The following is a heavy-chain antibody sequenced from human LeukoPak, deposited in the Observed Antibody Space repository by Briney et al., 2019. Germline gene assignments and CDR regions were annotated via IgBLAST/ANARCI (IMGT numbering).Heavy chain of an antibody. D-gene: IGHD2-2*01. J-gene: IGHJ3*02. CDR1: GYTFTGYY. V-gene: IGHV1-2*04. CDR2: INPNSGGT. CDR3: ARDSKANAFDI. Sequence: ASVNVSCKASGYTFTGYYMHWVRQAPGQGLEWMGWINPNSGGTNYAQKFQGWVTMTRDTSISTAYMELSRLRSDDTAVYYCARDSKANAFDIWGQGTMVTVSS.